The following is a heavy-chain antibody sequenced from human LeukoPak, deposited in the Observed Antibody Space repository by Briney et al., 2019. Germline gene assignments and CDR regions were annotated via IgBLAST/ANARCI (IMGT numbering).Heavy chain of an antibody. CDR1: GGSFSGYY. Sequence: SETLSLTCAVYGGSFSGYYWSWIRQPPGRGLEWIGEINHSGGTNYNPSLKSRVTVSVDASKNQFSLKVRSLTAADTAVYYCARANDFHNWFDSWGQGTLVTVPS. V-gene: IGHV4-34*01. J-gene: IGHJ5*01. CDR2: INHSGGT. D-gene: IGHD3/OR15-3a*01. CDR3: ARANDFHNWFDS.